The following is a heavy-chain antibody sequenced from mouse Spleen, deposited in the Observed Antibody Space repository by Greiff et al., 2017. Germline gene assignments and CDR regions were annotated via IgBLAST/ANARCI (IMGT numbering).Heavy chain of an antibody. CDR1: GYTFTSYW. J-gene: IGHJ4*01. V-gene: IGHV1-50*01. Sequence: QVQLQQPGAELVKPGASVKLSCKASGYTFTSYWMQWVKQSPGQGLEWIGEIDPSDSYTNYNQKFKGKATLTVDTSSSTAYMQLSSLTSEDSAVYYCARTGDMDYWGQRTSVTVSS. CDR3: ARTGDMDY. CDR2: IDPSDSYT.